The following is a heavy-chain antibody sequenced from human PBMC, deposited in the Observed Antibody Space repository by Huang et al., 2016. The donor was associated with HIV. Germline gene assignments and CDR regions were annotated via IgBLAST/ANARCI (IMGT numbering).Heavy chain of an antibody. CDR3: ARATDYYDSSGYPYWYFDL. Sequence: QLQLQESGPGLVKPSETLSLPCNVSGGSISSSTYYWGWIRQPPVKGLEWIGSIHYSVSTYYKMSLKSRVTISVDTAKNQFSLKVSSVTAADTAVYYCARATDYYDSSGYPYWYFDLWGRGTLVTVSS. CDR1: GGSISSSTYY. V-gene: IGHV4-39*01. D-gene: IGHD3-22*01. J-gene: IGHJ2*01. CDR2: IHYSVST.